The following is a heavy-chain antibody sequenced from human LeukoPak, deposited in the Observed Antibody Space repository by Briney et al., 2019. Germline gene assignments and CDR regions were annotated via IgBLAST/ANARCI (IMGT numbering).Heavy chain of an antibody. J-gene: IGHJ6*04. CDR1: GLTFSSFE. CDR2: ISAIGPTT. CDR3: ARDYDLSSGAMDV. V-gene: IGHV3-48*03. Sequence: GGSMRLSSIPSGLTFSSFEMKWVSPAQGRGRGWVSYISAIGPTTYHADSVRGRFTISRDNAKNSLYLQMNSLRADYTSGYYCARDYDLSSGAMDVWGKGTTVTVSS. D-gene: IGHD3/OR15-3a*01.